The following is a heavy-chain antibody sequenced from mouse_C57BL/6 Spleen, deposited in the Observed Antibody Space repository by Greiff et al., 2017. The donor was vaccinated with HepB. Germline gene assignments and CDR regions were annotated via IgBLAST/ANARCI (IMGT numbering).Heavy chain of an antibody. D-gene: IGHD2-3*01. V-gene: IGHV5-17*01. CDR1: GFTFSDYG. CDR2: ISSGSSTL. Sequence: EVQGVESGGGLVKPGGSLKLSCAASGFTFSDYGMHWVRQAPEKGLEWVAYISSGSSTLYYADTVKGRFTISRDNAKNTLFLQMTSLRSEDTAMYYCARPYDGYPYYAMDYWGQGTSVTVSS. J-gene: IGHJ4*01. CDR3: ARPYDGYPYYAMDY.